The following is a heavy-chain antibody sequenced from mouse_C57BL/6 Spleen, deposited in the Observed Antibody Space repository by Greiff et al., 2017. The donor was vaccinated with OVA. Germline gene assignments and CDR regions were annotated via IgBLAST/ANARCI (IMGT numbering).Heavy chain of an antibody. CDR2: IYPGDGDT. CDR1: GYAFSSYW. Sequence: QVQLKESGAELVKPGASVKISCKASGYAFSSYWMNWVKQRPGKGLEWIGQIYPGDGDTNYNGKFKGKATLTADKSSSTAYMQLSSLTSEDSAVYFCARGNGNYEFAYWGQGTLVTVSA. CDR3: ARGNGNYEFAY. D-gene: IGHD2-1*01. J-gene: IGHJ3*01. V-gene: IGHV1-80*01.